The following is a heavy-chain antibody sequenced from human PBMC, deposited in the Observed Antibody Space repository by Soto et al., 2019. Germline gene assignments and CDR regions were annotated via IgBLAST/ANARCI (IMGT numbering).Heavy chain of an antibody. V-gene: IGHV1-18*04. CDR2: ISNYNANT. CDR1: GYTFTTYG. CDR3: ARCPRYCSTTSWFSGVTWFDP. J-gene: IGHJ5*02. Sequence: QVQLVQSGAEVKKPGASVKVSCKASGYTFTTYGTSWVRQAPGQGREWMGWISNYNANTNYARKVQGRVTMTTDKSTSTTYMELMSLRSDDTAVYYCARCPRYCSTTSWFSGVTWFDPWGQGTLVNVSS. D-gene: IGHD2-2*01.